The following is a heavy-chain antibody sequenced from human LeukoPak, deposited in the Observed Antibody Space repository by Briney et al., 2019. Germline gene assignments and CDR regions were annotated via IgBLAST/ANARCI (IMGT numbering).Heavy chain of an antibody. J-gene: IGHJ5*02. CDR2: IYYSGST. V-gene: IGHV4-59*01. CDR3: ARNPLTRILTFDP. CDR1: GGSISSYY. D-gene: IGHD2-15*01. Sequence: PSETLSLTCTVSGGSISSYYWSWIRQPPGKGLEWIGYIYYSGSTNYNPSLKSRVTISVDTSKNQFSLKLSSVTAADTAVYYCARNPLTRILTFDPWGQGTLVTVSS.